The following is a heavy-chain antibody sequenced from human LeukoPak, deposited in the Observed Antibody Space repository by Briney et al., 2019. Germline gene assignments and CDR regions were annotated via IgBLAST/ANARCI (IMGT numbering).Heavy chain of an antibody. CDR2: IYYSGST. V-gene: IGHV4-39*01. D-gene: IGHD5-18*01. CDR3: ARGEYNYGLYYFDF. J-gene: IGHJ4*02. CDR1: GGSINSRWYY. Sequence: SETLSLTCTVSGGSINSRWYYWGWIRQPPGKGLEWIGIIYYSGSTYYEPSLKSRVTISIDTSKNQFSLKLTSVSAADTAVYYCARGEYNYGLYYFDFWGQGTLVTVSS.